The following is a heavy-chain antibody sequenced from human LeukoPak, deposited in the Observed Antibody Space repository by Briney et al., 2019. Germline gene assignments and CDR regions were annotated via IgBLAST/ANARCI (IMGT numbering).Heavy chain of an antibody. CDR1: GFTFSSYA. Sequence: QPGRSLGLSCAASGFTFSSYAMHWVRQAPGKGLEWVAVISYDGSNKYYADSVKGRFTLSRDNSKNTLYLQMNSLRAEDTAVYYCAILEGSSWDRIDYWGQGTLVTVSS. V-gene: IGHV3-30*04. J-gene: IGHJ4*02. CDR2: ISYDGSNK. CDR3: AILEGSSWDRIDY. D-gene: IGHD6-13*01.